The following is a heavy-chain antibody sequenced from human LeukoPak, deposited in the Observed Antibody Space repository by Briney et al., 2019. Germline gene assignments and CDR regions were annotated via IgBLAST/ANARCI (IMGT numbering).Heavy chain of an antibody. CDR1: GFTVSSNY. D-gene: IGHD3-9*01. CDR3: ARGNTHILVLRYFDWFFYDAFDI. CDR2: IYSGGST. J-gene: IGHJ3*02. V-gene: IGHV3-53*01. Sequence: GGSLRLSCAASGFTVSSNYMSWVRQAQGKGLEWVSVIYSGGSTYYADSVKGRFTISRDNSKNTLYLQMNSLRAEDTAVYYCARGNTHILVLRYFDWFFYDAFDIWGQGTMVTVSS.